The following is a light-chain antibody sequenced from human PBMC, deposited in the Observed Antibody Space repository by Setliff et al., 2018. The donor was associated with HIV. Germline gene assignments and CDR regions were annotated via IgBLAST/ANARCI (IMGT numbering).Light chain of an antibody. V-gene: IGLV7-46*01. Sequence: QAVVTQEPSPTVSPGGTVTLTCGSSTGAVTSGHYPYWFQQKPGQAPRTLIYDTNNKHSWTPARFSGSLLGGKAALTLSGAQPEDEAAYYCFLSYSAARRVFGGGTKVTVL. J-gene: IGLJ3*02. CDR3: FLSYSAARRV. CDR1: TGAVTSGHY. CDR2: DTN.